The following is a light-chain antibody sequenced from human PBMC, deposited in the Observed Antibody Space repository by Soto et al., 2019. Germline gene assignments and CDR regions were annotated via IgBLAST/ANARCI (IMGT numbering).Light chain of an antibody. CDR2: DVS. V-gene: IGLV2-14*03. Sequence: QSVLTHPASVSGSPGQSITISCTGTSSDDGGYNYVSWYQQHPGKAPKLIIYDVSNRPSGVSNRFSGSKSGNTASLTISGLQAEDEADYFCSSYTSSSSVVFGGGTQLTVL. J-gene: IGLJ2*01. CDR1: SSDDGGYNY. CDR3: SSYTSSSSVV.